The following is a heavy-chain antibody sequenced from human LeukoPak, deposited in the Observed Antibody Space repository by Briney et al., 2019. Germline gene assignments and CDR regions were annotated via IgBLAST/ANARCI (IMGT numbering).Heavy chain of an antibody. CDR2: IIPILGIA. V-gene: IGHV1-69*04. CDR3: ARVQVWFGESDNYYYGMDV. D-gene: IGHD3-10*01. Sequence: GASVKVSCKASGGTFSSYAISWVRQAPGQGLEWMGRIIPILGIANYAQKFQGRVTITADKSTSTAYMELSSLRSEDTAVYYCARVQVWFGESDNYYYGMDVWGQGTTVTVSS. J-gene: IGHJ6*02. CDR1: GGTFSSYA.